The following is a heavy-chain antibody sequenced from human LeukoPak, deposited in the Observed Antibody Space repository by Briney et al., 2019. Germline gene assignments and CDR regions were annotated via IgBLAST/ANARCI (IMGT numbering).Heavy chain of an antibody. J-gene: IGHJ4*02. D-gene: IGHD1-26*01. CDR2: ISYDGSNK. V-gene: IGHV3-30-3*01. CDR3: AKDPGRVGASPFDY. Sequence: SGGSLRLSCAASGFTFSSYAMHWVRQAPGKGLEWVAVISYDGSNKYYADSVKGRFTISRDNSKNTLHLQMDSLRAEDSAVYYCAKDPGRVGASPFDYWGQGTLVTVAS. CDR1: GFTFSSYA.